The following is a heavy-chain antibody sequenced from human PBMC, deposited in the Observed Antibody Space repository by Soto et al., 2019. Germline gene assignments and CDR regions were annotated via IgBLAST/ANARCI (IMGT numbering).Heavy chain of an antibody. V-gene: IGHV5-51*01. CDR3: ARLAPPYCSSTSCQLDY. J-gene: IGHJ4*02. Sequence: GESLKISCKGSGYSFTSYWIGWVRQMPGKGLEWMGIIYPGDSDTRYSPSFQGQVTISADKSISTAYLQWSSLKASDTAMYYCARLAPPYCSSTSCQLDYWGQGTLVT. CDR2: IYPGDSDT. CDR1: GYSFTSYW. D-gene: IGHD2-2*01.